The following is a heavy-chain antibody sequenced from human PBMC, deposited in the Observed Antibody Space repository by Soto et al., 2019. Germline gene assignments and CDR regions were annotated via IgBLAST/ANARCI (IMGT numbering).Heavy chain of an antibody. D-gene: IGHD3-3*01. V-gene: IGHV6-1*01. CDR1: GDSVSSNTAA. Sequence: SPTLSLTCTISGDSVSSNTAAWIWIRQSPSRGLEWLGRTYYRSKWYNDYAVSVKSRITINPDTSKNQFSLQLNSVTPEDTAVYYCARDIGSGEPWFDPWGQGTLVTVSS. CDR2: TYYRSKWYN. CDR3: ARDIGSGEPWFDP. J-gene: IGHJ5*02.